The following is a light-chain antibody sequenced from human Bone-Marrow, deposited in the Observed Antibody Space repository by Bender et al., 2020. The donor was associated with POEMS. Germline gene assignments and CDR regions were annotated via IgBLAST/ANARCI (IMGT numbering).Light chain of an antibody. Sequence: QSVVTQPPSLSEAPRQRVTISCSGSSSNIGNHGVNWYQQLPGEAPKLLIYYDDLLTPGVSDRFSGSKSATTASLTISGLQPEDEADYYCCSYAGSLTFVFGGGTTVAVL. CDR3: CSYAGSLTFV. CDR2: YDD. J-gene: IGLJ1*01. CDR1: SSNIGNHG. V-gene: IGLV1-36*01.